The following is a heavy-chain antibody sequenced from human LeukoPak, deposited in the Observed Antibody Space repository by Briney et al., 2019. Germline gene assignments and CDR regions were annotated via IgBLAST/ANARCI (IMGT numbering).Heavy chain of an antibody. CDR2: IYYSGST. V-gene: IGHV4-39*01. D-gene: IGHD3-10*01. Sequence: SETLSLTCTVSGGSISSSSYYWGWIRQPPGKGLEWIGSIYYSGSTYYNPSLKSRVTISVDTSKNQFSLKLSSVTAADTAVYYCARGRDGSGSSVDYWGQGTLVTVSS. CDR3: ARGRDGSGSSVDY. CDR1: GGSISSSSYY. J-gene: IGHJ4*02.